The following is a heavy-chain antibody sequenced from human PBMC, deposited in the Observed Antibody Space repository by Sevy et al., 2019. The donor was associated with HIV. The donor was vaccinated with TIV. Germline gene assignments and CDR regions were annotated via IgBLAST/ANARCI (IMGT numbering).Heavy chain of an antibody. V-gene: IGHV3-23*01. CDR1: GFSFDSYG. CDR3: AKGWGDHYDPDEIAYYFYYYNMDV. Sequence: GGSLRLSCAVSGFSFDSYGMTWVRQAPGKGLEWVSAISGSGTRTYYADSVKDRFIISRDNSKNNLDLQMNSLRAEETAIYYCAKGWGDHYDPDEIAYYFYYYNMDVWGKGTTVTVSS. CDR2: ISGSGTRT. D-gene: IGHD3-22*01. J-gene: IGHJ6*03.